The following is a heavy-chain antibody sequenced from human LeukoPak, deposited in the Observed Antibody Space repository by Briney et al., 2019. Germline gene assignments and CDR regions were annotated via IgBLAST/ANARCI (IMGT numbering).Heavy chain of an antibody. J-gene: IGHJ3*02. CDR2: IKSDGNST. Sequence: GGSLRLSCAASGFTLNSYWMHWVRQAPGKGLVWVARIKSDGNSTSYADSVKGRFTISRDNAKNTPYLQMNSLRAEDTAVYYCVRVFTMRVVDALDIWGQGTMVTVSS. D-gene: IGHD3-22*01. CDR3: VRVFTMRVVDALDI. CDR1: GFTLNSYW. V-gene: IGHV3-74*01.